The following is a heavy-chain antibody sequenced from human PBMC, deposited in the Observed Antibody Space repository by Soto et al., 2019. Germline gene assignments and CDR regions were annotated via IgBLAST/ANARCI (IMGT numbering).Heavy chain of an antibody. V-gene: IGHV3-21*01. CDR2: ISSSSSYI. J-gene: IGHJ6*02. CDR3: ARGKRTGRNYYYYGMDV. Sequence: PGGSLRLSCAASGFTFSSYSMNWVRQAPGKGLEWVSSISSSSSYIYYADSVKGRFTISRDNAKNSLYLQMNSLRAADTAVYYCARGKRTGRNYYYYGMDVWGQGTTVTVSS. CDR1: GFTFSSYS.